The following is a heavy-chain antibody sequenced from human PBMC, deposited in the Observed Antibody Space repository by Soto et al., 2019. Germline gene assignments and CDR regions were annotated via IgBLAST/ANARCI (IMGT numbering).Heavy chain of an antibody. V-gene: IGHV3-23*01. J-gene: IGHJ4*02. CDR2: ISGSGGST. CDR3: AKICPTSMITFGGVIVQSESFDY. Sequence: PGGSLRLSCAASGFTFSSYAMSWVRQAPGKGLEWVSAISGSGGSTYYADSVKGRFTISRDNSKNTLYLQMNSLRAEDTAVYYCAKICPTSMITFGGVIVQSESFDYWGQGTLVTVSS. CDR1: GFTFSSYA. D-gene: IGHD3-16*02.